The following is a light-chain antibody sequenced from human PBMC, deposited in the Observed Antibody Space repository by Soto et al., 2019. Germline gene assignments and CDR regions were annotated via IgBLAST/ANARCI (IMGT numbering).Light chain of an antibody. CDR2: KAS. V-gene: IGKV1-5*03. Sequence: DIQMTQSPSTLSGSVGDRVTITCRASQTISSWSAWYQQKPGKAPKLLIYKASTLKSGVPSRFSGSGSGTEFTLTISSLQPDDFATYYCQHYNSYSEAFGQGTKADI. CDR1: QTISSW. J-gene: IGKJ1*01. CDR3: QHYNSYSEA.